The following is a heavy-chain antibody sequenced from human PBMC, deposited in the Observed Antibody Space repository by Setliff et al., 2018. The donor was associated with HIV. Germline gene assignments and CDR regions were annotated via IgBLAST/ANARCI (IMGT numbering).Heavy chain of an antibody. V-gene: IGHV4-4*07. Sequence: SETLSLTCTVSGGSFGVYRWSWIRQSAGRGLECIGRIDSSGPTDYKPSLKGRVAISVDTSRNQFSLRVTSVTASDTAVYFCARDRHSSGLGSYGPWGPGILVTVSS. CDR2: IDSSGPT. D-gene: IGHD3-10*01. J-gene: IGHJ5*02. CDR1: GGSFGVYR. CDR3: ARDRHSSGLGSYGP.